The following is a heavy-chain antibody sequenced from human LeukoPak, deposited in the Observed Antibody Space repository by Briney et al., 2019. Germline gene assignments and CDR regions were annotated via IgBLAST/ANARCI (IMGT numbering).Heavy chain of an antibody. J-gene: IGHJ4*02. V-gene: IGHV1-18*04. CDR2: ISAYNGNT. CDR1: GYTFTSYY. Sequence: ASVKVSCKASGYTFTSYYMHWVRQAPGQGLEWMGWISAYNGNTNYAQKLQGRVTMTTDTSTSTAYMELRSLRSDDTAVYYCARAKTQGPGYYDFWSGYYDCDYWGQGTLVTVSS. D-gene: IGHD3-3*01. CDR3: ARAKTQGPGYYDFWSGYYDCDY.